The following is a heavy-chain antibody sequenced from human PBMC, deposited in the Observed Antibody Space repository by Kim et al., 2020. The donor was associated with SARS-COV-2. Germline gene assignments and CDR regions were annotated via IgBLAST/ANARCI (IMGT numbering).Heavy chain of an antibody. V-gene: IGHV3-11*01. Sequence: GGSLRLSCAASGFTFSDYYMSWIRQAPGKGLEWVSYISSSGSTIYYADSVKGRFTISRDNAKISLYLQMNSLRAEDTAVYYCARSRYSYGYYYYYMDVWGKGTTVTVSS. D-gene: IGHD5-18*01. CDR3: ARSRYSYGYYYYYMDV. J-gene: IGHJ6*03. CDR2: ISSSGSTI. CDR1: GFTFSDYY.